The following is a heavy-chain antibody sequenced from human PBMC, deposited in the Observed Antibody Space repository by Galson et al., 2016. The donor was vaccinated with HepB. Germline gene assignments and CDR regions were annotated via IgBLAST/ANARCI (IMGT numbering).Heavy chain of an antibody. Sequence: SLRLSCAASGFTFTTYWMTWVRQAPGKGLEWVANIKQDGSEKYYVDSVKGRFTISRDNAKNSLYLQMNSLRGEDTAVYHCAKDFWDLRGGHYYYGMDFWGQGTTVTVSS. CDR3: AKDFWDLRGGHYYYGMDF. CDR2: IKQDGSEK. V-gene: IGHV3-7*01. CDR1: GFTFTTYW. D-gene: IGHD3-3*01. J-gene: IGHJ6*02.